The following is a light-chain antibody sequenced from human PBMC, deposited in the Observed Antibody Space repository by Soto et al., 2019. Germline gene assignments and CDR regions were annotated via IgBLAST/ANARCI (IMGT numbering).Light chain of an antibody. CDR1: QSVDSSF. V-gene: IGKV3-20*01. Sequence: EIVLTQSPGSLSLSPGERATLSCRASQSVDSSFFAWYQQKPGQAPRLLVYGASNRATGIPDRFSGSGSGTDFTLTISRLEPEDFAVYYCQQYVSSVTFGQGTQVEIK. CDR2: GAS. CDR3: QQYVSSVT. J-gene: IGKJ1*01.